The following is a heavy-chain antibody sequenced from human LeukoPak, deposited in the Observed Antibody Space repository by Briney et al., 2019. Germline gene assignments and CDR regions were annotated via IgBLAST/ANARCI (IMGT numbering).Heavy chain of an antibody. CDR3: ARDKRSSSTSCCPLDY. J-gene: IGHJ4*02. Sequence: GRSLRLSCAASGFTFSSYAMHWVRQAPGKGLEWVAVISYDGSNKYYADSVKGRFTISRDNSKNTLCLQMNSLRAEDTAVYYCARDKRSSSTSCCPLDYWGQGTLVTVSS. D-gene: IGHD2-2*01. CDR2: ISYDGSNK. V-gene: IGHV3-30-3*01. CDR1: GFTFSSYA.